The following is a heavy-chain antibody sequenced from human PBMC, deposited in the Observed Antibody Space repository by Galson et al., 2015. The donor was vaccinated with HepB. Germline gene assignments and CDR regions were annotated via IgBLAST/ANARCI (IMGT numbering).Heavy chain of an antibody. D-gene: IGHD6-13*01. J-gene: IGHJ4*02. V-gene: IGHV1-8*01. Sequence: SVKVSCKASGYTFTSFDINWVRQASGQGLEWMGWMNPSSGYTGYAQRFQGRVTMTWNTSISTAYMELSSLTSEDTAVYYCARGGEDTSSWYFDFWGQGTLVTVSS. CDR1: GYTFTSFD. CDR3: ARGGEDTSSWYFDF. CDR2: MNPSSGYT.